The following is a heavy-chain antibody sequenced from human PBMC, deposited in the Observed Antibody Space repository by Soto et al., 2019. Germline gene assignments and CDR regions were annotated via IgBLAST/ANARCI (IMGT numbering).Heavy chain of an antibody. J-gene: IGHJ5*02. Sequence: SETLSLTCTVPGGSVNIGTYYWSLIRQPPGKGLEWIGFIHYSGSTNYNPSLKGRVTMSVDTSKNQFSLKLTSVNTADTPIYYSARGGDPSKIGPWGKGTLVTVSP. V-gene: IGHV4-61*01. CDR1: GGSVNIGTYY. CDR3: ARGGDPSKIGP. D-gene: IGHD2-21*01. CDR2: IHYSGST.